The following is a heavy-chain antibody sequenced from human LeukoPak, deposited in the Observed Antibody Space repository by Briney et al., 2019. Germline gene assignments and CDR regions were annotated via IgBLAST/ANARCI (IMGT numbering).Heavy chain of an antibody. CDR1: GVTFNDHA. Sequence: PGGTLRLSCAASGVTFNDHATSWGSDAAGKGLECGSGISDTGRRTFYADSAKGRSTISRDDSKNTVYRQMHTLRAGDTAIFFCARHDSFIPYWGQGTLVTVS. CDR2: ISDTGRRT. D-gene: IGHD3-16*02. J-gene: IGHJ4*02. V-gene: IGHV3-23*01. CDR3: ARHDSFIPY.